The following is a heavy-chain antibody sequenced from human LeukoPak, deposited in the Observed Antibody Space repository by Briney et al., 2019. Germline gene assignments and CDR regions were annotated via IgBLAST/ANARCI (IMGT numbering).Heavy chain of an antibody. Sequence: GMSLRLSCAASGFTFTLFGMHWVRQAPGQGLEWVAVVSYDGRNTYYSDSVKGRFTISRDISKNTLFLQMNSLISEDTAVYFCARDPQFTSSCFDYWGPGTLVTVSS. D-gene: IGHD3-3*01. V-gene: IGHV3-30*03. CDR1: GFTFTLFG. J-gene: IGHJ4*02. CDR2: VSYDGRNT. CDR3: ARDPQFTSSCFDY.